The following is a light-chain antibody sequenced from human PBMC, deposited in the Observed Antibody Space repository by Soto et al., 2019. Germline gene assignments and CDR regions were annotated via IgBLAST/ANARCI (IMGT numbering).Light chain of an antibody. Sequence: DIQMTQSPSSLSASVGDRVTITCRASQDIRNYLAWYQQTPGKVPNLLIFSASTLQSGVPSRFSGSGSGTVFTLTISSLQPEDGATYYCQRCDSAPFTFGPGTKVDI. CDR1: QDIRNY. V-gene: IGKV1-27*01. CDR3: QRCDSAPFT. CDR2: SAS. J-gene: IGKJ3*01.